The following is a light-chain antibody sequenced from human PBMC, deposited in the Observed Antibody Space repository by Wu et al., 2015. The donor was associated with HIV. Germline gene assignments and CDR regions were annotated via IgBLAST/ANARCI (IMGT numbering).Light chain of an antibody. V-gene: IGKV3-20*01. CDR1: QTVNSSF. J-gene: IGKJ1*01. Sequence: DIVLTQFPGTLSLSPGERVTLSCRSSQTVNSSFLAWYQQKPGQAPTLLIFGAASRASGIPDRFSGSGSGTDFTLTISRLEPEDFAVYYCHQYGNSPQTFGQGTKVEIK. CDR3: HQYGNSPQT. CDR2: GAA.